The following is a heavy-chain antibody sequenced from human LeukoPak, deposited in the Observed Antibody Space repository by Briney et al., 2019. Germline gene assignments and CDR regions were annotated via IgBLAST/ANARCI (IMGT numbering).Heavy chain of an antibody. D-gene: IGHD1-26*01. J-gene: IGHJ4*02. CDR1: GFTFSTYS. V-gene: IGHV3-48*04. CDR2: ITSSGDTT. Sequence: GGSLRLSCAASGFTFSTYSLTWVRQAPGKGLEWLSYITSSGDTTSYADSVKGRFTSSRDYAKNSLYLQMNSLRAEDTAVYFCARVARGNYYHFDSWGQGTLVTVSS. CDR3: ARVARGNYYHFDS.